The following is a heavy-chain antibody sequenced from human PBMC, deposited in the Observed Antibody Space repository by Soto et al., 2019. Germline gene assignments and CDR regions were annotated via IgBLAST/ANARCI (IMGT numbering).Heavy chain of an antibody. CDR2: IYYSGST. CDR1: GGSISSSSYY. D-gene: IGHD2-15*01. CDR3: ARVVVAATTGWFDP. V-gene: IGHV4-39*01. Sequence: SETLSLTCTVSGGSISSSSYYWGWIRQPPGKGLEWIGSIYYSGSTYYNPSLKSRVTISVDTSKNQFSLKLGSVTAADTAVYYCARVVVAATTGWFDPWGQGTLVTVSS. J-gene: IGHJ5*02.